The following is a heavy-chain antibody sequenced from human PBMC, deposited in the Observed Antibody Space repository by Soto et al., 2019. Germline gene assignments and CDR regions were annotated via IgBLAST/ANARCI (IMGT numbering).Heavy chain of an antibody. D-gene: IGHD3-10*01. V-gene: IGHV4-30-2*01. Sequence: QLQLQESGSGLVKPSQTLSLTCAVSGASMSSGVYSWSWIRQPPGKGLEWIGYMYDTGSTYYNPSLTPRVTIPADMSKNHLSLNLTPVTAADTAVYYCARDRGTGSFYPTWGQGILVTVSS. CDR1: GASMSSGVYS. CDR3: ARDRGTGSFYPT. J-gene: IGHJ5*02. CDR2: MYDTGST.